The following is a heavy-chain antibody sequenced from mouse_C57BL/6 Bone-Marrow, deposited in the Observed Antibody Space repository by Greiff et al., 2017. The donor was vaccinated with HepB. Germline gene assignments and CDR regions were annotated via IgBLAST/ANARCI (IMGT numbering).Heavy chain of an antibody. CDR2: INPNNGGT. CDR3: ARDPFDY. J-gene: IGHJ2*01. Sequence: EVKLQQPGPELVKPGASVKIPCKASGYTFTDYNMDWVKQSHGKSLEWIGDINPNNGGTIYNQKFKGKATFTVDKSSSTAYMERRSLTSEDTAVYYWARDPFDYWSQGTTLTVSS. CDR1: GYTFTDYN. V-gene: IGHV1-18*01.